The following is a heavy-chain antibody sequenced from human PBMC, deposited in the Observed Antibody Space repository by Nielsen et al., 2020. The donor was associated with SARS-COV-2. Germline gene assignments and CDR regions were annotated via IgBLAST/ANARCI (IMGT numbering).Heavy chain of an antibody. Sequence: SDTLSLNSNVSGDSLRSGGYYWNWVREHPGQGLEWIGHIHYSGTKTYNPSLESRATLSVDTSKSRFSLTLSSVTASDTAVYFCARFVAKIVYSSRWFDPWGQGLLVTVSS. J-gene: IGHJ5*02. CDR2: IHYSGTK. CDR3: ARFVAKIVYSSRWFDP. D-gene: IGHD3-22*01. V-gene: IGHV4-31*03. CDR1: GDSLRSGGYY.